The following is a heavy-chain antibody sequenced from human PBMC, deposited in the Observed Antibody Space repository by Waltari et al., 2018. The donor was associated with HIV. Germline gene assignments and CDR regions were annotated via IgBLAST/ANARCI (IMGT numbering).Heavy chain of an antibody. J-gene: IGHJ4*02. V-gene: IGHV3-30*04. CDR1: GFPFNRYS. D-gene: IGHD1-20*01. CDR2: ISDDGRHI. CDR3: ARAYNWNIRSPGFCDF. Sequence: QVQLVDSGGGVVQPGRSLRHSCAAAGFPFNRYSSHWARQAPGKGLEWVAVISDDGRHIFYADSVRGRFTISRDNSKNTLYLQMNSLTPADTAVYYCARAYNWNIRSPGFCDFWGQGTLVTVSS.